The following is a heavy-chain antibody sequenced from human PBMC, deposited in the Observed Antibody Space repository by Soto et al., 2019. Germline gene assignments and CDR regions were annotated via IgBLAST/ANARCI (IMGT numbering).Heavy chain of an antibody. CDR2: IYPGDSDT. CDR1: GYSFTSYW. J-gene: IGHJ4*02. V-gene: IGHV5-51*03. D-gene: IGHD3-9*01. CDR3: ARVRVYDILTGYYRGFDY. Sequence: EVQLVQSGAEVKKPGESLKISCKGSGYSFTSYWIGWVRQMPGKGLEWMGIIYPGDSDTRYSPSFQGQVTISADKTISTAYLQWSSLKASDTAMYYCARVRVYDILTGYYRGFDYWGQGTLVTVSS.